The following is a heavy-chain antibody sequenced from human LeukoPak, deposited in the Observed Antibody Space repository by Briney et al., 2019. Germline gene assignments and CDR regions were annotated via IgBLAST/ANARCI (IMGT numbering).Heavy chain of an antibody. D-gene: IGHD5-12*01. CDR2: ISGSGGST. CDR1: GFTFSSYA. CDR3: ARDAAIVATISYFDY. V-gene: IGHV3-23*01. Sequence: GGSLRLSCAASGFTFSSYAMSWVRQATGKGLEWVSAISGSGGSTYYADSVEGRFTISRDNSKNTLYLQMNSLRAEDTAVYYCARDAAIVATISYFDYWGQGTPVTVSS. J-gene: IGHJ4*02.